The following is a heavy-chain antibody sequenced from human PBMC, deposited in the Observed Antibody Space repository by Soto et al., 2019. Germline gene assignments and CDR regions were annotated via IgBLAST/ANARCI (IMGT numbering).Heavy chain of an antibody. Sequence: QPPGKGLEWIGYIYYSGSTNYNPSLKSRVTISVDTSKNQFSLKLSSVTAADTALYYRARDTAVAYYFDYWGQGTLVTVSS. D-gene: IGHD6-19*01. CDR2: IYYSGST. CDR3: ARDTAVAYYFDY. J-gene: IGHJ4*02. V-gene: IGHV4-59*01.